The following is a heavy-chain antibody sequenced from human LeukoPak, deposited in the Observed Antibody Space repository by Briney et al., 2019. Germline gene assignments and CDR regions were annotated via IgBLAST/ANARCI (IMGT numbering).Heavy chain of an antibody. CDR2: IYYSAST. J-gene: IGHJ3*02. CDR1: GGSISSYY. V-gene: IGHV4-59*12. D-gene: IGHD3-22*01. CDR3: ASGYDSSVMDAFDI. Sequence: SETLSLTCTVSGGSISSYYWSWIRQPPGKGLEWIGYIYYSASTKYNPSLKSRVTISEDTAKNQFSLKLSSVTAAGTAVYYCASGYDSSVMDAFDIWGQGTMVTVSS.